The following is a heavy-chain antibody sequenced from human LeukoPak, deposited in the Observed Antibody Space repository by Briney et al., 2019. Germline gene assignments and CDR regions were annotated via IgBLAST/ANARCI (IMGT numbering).Heavy chain of an antibody. CDR1: GGSISSSNW. D-gene: IGHD6-19*01. V-gene: IGHV4-4*02. Sequence: SETLSLTCAVSGGSISSSNWWSWVRQPPGKGLEWIGEIYHSGSTNYNPSLKSRVTISVDKSKNQFSLKLSSVTAADTAVYYCARDELLVAGTGDLWGQGTLVTVSS. J-gene: IGHJ4*02. CDR3: ARDELLVAGTGDL. CDR2: IYHSGST.